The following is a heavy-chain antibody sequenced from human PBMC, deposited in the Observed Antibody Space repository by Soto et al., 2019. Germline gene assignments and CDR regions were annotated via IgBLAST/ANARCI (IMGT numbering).Heavy chain of an antibody. V-gene: IGHV1-46*01. CDR1: GYTFTSYY. J-gene: IGHJ5*02. Sequence: QVQLVQSGAEVKKPGASVKVSCKASGYTFTSYYMHWVRQAPGQGLEWMGIINPSGGSTSYAQKFQGRVTMSRDTSTSTVYMELSSLGSEDTAVYYCARGYCSGGSCYSGWFDPWGQGTLVTVSS. CDR2: INPSGGST. CDR3: ARGYCSGGSCYSGWFDP. D-gene: IGHD2-15*01.